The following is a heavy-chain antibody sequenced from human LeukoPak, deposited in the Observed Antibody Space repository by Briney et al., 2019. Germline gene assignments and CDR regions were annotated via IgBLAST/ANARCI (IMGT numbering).Heavy chain of an antibody. D-gene: IGHD6-19*01. J-gene: IGHJ4*02. CDR1: GFRFDDHG. CDR2: INWNGGST. CDR3: AGGDRNGWYFDY. V-gene: IGHV3-20*04. Sequence: PGGSLRLSCAAAGFRFDDHGMSWVRQAPGEGLEWVSGINWNGGSTGYADSVKGRFTISRDNAKNSLYLQMNSLRAEDTALYYCAGGDRNGWYFDYWGQGILVTVSS.